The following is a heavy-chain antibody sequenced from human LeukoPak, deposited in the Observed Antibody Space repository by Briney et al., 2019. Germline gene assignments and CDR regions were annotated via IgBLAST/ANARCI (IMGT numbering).Heavy chain of an antibody. J-gene: IGHJ4*02. V-gene: IGHV4-59*01. Sequence: PSETLSLTCTVSGGSISRYYWTWIRQPPGKGLEWIGYIYYSGSTKYNPSLSSRVTISVDTSKNQFSLKLNSVTAADTAVYYCAREADYGGNSGLFDYWGQGTLVTVSS. D-gene: IGHD4-23*01. CDR2: IYYSGST. CDR1: GGSISRYY. CDR3: AREADYGGNSGLFDY.